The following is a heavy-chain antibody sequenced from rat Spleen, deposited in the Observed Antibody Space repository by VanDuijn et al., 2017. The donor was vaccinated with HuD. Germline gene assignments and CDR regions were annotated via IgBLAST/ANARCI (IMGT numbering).Heavy chain of an antibody. CDR1: GFTFSNAA. J-gene: IGHJ3*01. CDR3: TGGGYNNYDWFAY. Sequence: VQLVESGGGLVQPEESLKISCAASGFTFSNAAMYWVRQAPGKGLEWVARIRTKPNNYATFYADSVKGRFTISRDDSKTMVYLQMDNLKTEDTAMYYCTGGGYNNYDWFAYWGQGTLVTVSS. V-gene: IGHV10-5*01. CDR2: IRTKPNNYAT. D-gene: IGHD1-10*01.